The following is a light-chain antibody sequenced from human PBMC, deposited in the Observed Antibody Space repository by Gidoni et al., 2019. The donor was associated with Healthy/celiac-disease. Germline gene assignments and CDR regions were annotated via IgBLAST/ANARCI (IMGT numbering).Light chain of an antibody. CDR1: QSVSSSY. V-gene: IGKV3-20*01. CDR3: QHYGSSPRT. Sequence: EIVLTQSPGTLSLSPGERATLSCRASQSVSSSYLPWYQQTPGQAPRLLIYGASSRATGIPDRCSGSWAGTDFIIIISRVEPEDFVVYYCQHYGSSPRTFGQGTKVEIK. CDR2: GAS. J-gene: IGKJ1*01.